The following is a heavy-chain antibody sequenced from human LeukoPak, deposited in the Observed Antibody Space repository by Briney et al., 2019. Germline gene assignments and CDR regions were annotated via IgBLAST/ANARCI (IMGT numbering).Heavy chain of an antibody. Sequence: SGTLSLTSAVSGGSISSSNWWSWVRQPPGKGLEWIGEINHSGSTNYNPSLKSRVTISVDTSKNQFSLKLSSVTAAGTAVYYCARDRSVGVLPAPPFDFWGQGTLVTVSS. CDR1: GGSISSSNW. V-gene: IGHV4-4*02. D-gene: IGHD6-6*01. CDR3: ARDRSVGVLPAPPFDF. CDR2: INHSGST. J-gene: IGHJ4*02.